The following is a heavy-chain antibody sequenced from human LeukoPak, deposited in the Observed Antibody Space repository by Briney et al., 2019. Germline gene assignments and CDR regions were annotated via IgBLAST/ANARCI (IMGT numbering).Heavy chain of an antibody. Sequence: SVKVSCKASGGTFSSYAISWVRQAPGQGRERMGGIIAIFGKANYAQKFQGRVTITTDESTSTAYMELSSLRSEYTAVYYCARDVSSSSWYEHYCFDYWGQGTLVTVSS. D-gene: IGHD6-13*01. CDR1: GGTFSSYA. J-gene: IGHJ4*02. CDR3: ARDVSSSSWYEHYCFDY. V-gene: IGHV1-69*05. CDR2: IIAIFGKA.